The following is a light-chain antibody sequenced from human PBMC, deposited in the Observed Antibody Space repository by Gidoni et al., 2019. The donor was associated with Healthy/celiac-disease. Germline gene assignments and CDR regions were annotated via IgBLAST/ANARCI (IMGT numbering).Light chain of an antibody. CDR1: QSISSR. CDR2: DAS. CDR3: QQYNSYSWT. V-gene: IGKV1-5*01. Sequence: DIQMTQSPSTLSASVGDRVTITCRARQSISSRLAWYQQKPGKAPKLLIYDASSLESGVPSRFSGSGSGTEFTLTISSLQPDDFATYYCQQYNSYSWTFXQXTKVEIK. J-gene: IGKJ1*01.